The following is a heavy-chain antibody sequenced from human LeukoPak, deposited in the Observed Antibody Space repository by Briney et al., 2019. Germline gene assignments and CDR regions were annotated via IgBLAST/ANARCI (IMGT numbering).Heavy chain of an antibody. CDR2: ISSSNSYI. Sequence: GGSLRLSCAASGSTFSSYSMNWVRQAPGKGLEWVSSISSSNSYIYYADSVKGRFTISRDNAKNSLYLQMNSLRAEDTAVYYCARAPTRKPFDIWGQGTMVTVSS. CDR3: ARAPTRKPFDI. D-gene: IGHD1-14*01. CDR1: GSTFSSYS. J-gene: IGHJ3*02. V-gene: IGHV3-21*01.